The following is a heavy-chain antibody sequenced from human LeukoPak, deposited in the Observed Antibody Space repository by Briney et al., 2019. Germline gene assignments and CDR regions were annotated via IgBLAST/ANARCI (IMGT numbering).Heavy chain of an antibody. CDR3: AKDGPLRRRYCSSTSCYFSYYGMDV. CDR2: ISYDGSNK. D-gene: IGHD2-2*01. V-gene: IGHV3-30-3*01. Sequence: PGRSLRLSCAASGFTFSSYAMHWVRQAPGKGLEWVAVISYDGSNKYYADSVKGRFTISRDNSKNTLYLQMNSLRAEDTAVYYCAKDGPLRRRYCSSTSCYFSYYGMDVWGQGTTVTVSS. CDR1: GFTFSSYA. J-gene: IGHJ6*02.